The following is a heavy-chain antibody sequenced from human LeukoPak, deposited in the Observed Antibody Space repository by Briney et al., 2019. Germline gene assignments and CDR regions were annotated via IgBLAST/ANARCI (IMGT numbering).Heavy chain of an antibody. CDR1: GYSFTSYW. V-gene: IGHV5-51*01. J-gene: IGHJ6*02. CDR3: ARYGFWSGYHDCYYGMDV. CDR2: IYPGDSDT. D-gene: IGHD3-3*01. Sequence: GESLKISCKGSGYSFTSYWIGWVRQMPGKGLEWMGIIYPGDSDTRYSPSFQGQVTISADKSISTAYLQWSSLKASDTAMYYCARYGFWSGYHDCYYGMDVWGQGTTVTVSS.